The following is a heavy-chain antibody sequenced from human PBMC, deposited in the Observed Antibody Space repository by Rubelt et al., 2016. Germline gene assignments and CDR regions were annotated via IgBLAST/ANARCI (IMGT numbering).Heavy chain of an antibody. CDR2: VYDSGSS. Sequence: QLQLQESGPGLVRPSETLSLTCTVSGGSIESTAYSWGWIRQPPGKGLEWIGGVYDSGSSFYNPSLKSLVIISVAPSTKQFSLGLRARTAADTAVEFCTTISLTGTSARGYFGPWGQGTLVTVSS. V-gene: IGHV4-39*01. D-gene: IGHD1/OR15-1a*01. CDR1: GGSIESTAYS. J-gene: IGHJ5*02. CDR3: TTISLTGTSARGYFGP.